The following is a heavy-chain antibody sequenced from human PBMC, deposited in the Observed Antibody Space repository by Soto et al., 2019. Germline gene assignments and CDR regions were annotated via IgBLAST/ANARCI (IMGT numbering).Heavy chain of an antibody. J-gene: IGHJ6*02. CDR3: ARGDGLGGNSFEYNYYYGMDV. CDR2: IYHSGST. Sequence: QLQLQESGSGLVKPSQTLSLTCAVSGGSISSGGYSWSWIRQPPGKGLEWIGYIYHSGSTYYNPSLKCRVTISVARSENQFSLKLSSVTAADTAVYYCARGDGLGGNSFEYNYYYGMDVWGQGTTVTVSS. D-gene: IGHD2-21*02. CDR1: GGSISSGGYS. V-gene: IGHV4-30-2*01.